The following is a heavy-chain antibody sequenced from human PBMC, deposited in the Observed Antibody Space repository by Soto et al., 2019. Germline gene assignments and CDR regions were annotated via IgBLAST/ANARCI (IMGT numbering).Heavy chain of an antibody. CDR3: ARQGAVRFYSGYYGMDG. D-gene: IGHD3-3*01. CDR1: GGSISSSSYY. Sequence: SGTPSLTCTVSGGSISSSSYYWGWIRPPPGKGLEWIGSIYYSGSTYYNPSPKSRVTISVDTSKNQFSLKLSSVTDADTAVYYCARQGAVRFYSGYYGMDGWGQGTMVTVSS. CDR2: IYYSGST. V-gene: IGHV4-39*01. J-gene: IGHJ6*02.